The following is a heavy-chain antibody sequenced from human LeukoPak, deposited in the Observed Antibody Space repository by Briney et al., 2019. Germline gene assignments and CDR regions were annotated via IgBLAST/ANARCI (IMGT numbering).Heavy chain of an antibody. V-gene: IGHV1-18*01. Sequence: ASVKVSFKASGYIFTSYGISWVRQAPGQGLEWMGYISGYNGNTKYAQRLQGRVTMTTDTSTSTAYMELRSLRSDDTAVYYCARDRGTAFPPPFDHWGRGTLVTVSS. CDR2: ISGYNGNT. CDR1: GYIFTSYG. CDR3: ARDRGTAFPPPFDH. D-gene: IGHD2-21*02. J-gene: IGHJ4*02.